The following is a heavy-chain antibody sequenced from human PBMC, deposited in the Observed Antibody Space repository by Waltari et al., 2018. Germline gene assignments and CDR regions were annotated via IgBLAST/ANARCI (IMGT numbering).Heavy chain of an antibody. V-gene: IGHV4-39*01. Sequence: QLQLQESGPRLVKPSETLSLICSVSGVSITSNRHYWAWIRQSPGQGVEWIGTISYSGTTYIIPSLECRDSVSRATSKTQVSLTFVYVTAADMAVYYRATSIGASVGTAAFDVWGQGTMVTVAS. J-gene: IGHJ3*01. CDR2: ISYSGTT. CDR3: ATSIGASVGTAAFDV. D-gene: IGHD1-1*01. CDR1: GVSITSNRHY.